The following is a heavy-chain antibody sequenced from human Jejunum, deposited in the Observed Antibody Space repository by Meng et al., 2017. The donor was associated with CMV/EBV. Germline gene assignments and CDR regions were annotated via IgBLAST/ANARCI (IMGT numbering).Heavy chain of an antibody. D-gene: IGHD1/OR15-1a*01. CDR2: MNPNSGGT. CDR1: GYTFNDYF. Sequence: ASGYTFNDYFIHWVRQAPGQGLEWMGWMNPNSGGTRYAQKFQGKVTMTRDTSINMAYMELSGLTSADTAVYYCARVVMAEQQLDYWGQGTLVTVSS. V-gene: IGHV1-2*02. CDR3: ARVVMAEQQLDY. J-gene: IGHJ4*02.